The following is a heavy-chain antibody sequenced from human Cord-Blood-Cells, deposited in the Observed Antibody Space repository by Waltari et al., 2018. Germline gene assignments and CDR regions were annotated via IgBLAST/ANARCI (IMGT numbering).Heavy chain of an antibody. V-gene: IGHV1-8*03. Sequence: YDLNRVRKATGQGLVWMGWMNPNSGNTGYAQKFQGRVTITRNTSISTAYMELSSLRSEDTAVYYCARGPGGGSYYGWFDPWGQGTLVTVSS. J-gene: IGHJ5*02. CDR3: ARGPGGGSYYGWFDP. D-gene: IGHD1-26*01. CDR1: YD. CDR2: MNPNSGNT.